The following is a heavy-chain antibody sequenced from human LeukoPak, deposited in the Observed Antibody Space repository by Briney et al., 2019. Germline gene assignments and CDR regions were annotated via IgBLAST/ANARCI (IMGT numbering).Heavy chain of an antibody. V-gene: IGHV4-39*01. Sequence: PSETLSLTCTVSGGSISSSSYYWGWLRQPPGKGLEWIGSIYYSGSTYYNPSLKSRVTISVDTSKNQFSLKLSSVTAADTAVYYCARQRIAVNYFDYWGQGTLVTVSS. D-gene: IGHD6-19*01. CDR3: ARQRIAVNYFDY. CDR2: IYYSGST. CDR1: GGSISSSSYY. J-gene: IGHJ4*02.